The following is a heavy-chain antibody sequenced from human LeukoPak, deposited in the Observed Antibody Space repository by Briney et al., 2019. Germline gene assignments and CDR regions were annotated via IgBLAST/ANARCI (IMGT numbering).Heavy chain of an antibody. J-gene: IGHJ5*02. CDR1: GDSVSSNSVT. D-gene: IGHD2-2*01. CDR2: TYYRSTWYN. Sequence: SQTLSLTCAISGDSVSSNSVTWNWTRQSPSRGLEWLGRTYYRSTWYNDYAVSVRGRITVNPDTSKNQFSLHLNSVSPEDTAVYYCARRLTQYDCFDPWGQGILVTVSS. V-gene: IGHV6-1*01. CDR3: ARRLTQYDCFDP.